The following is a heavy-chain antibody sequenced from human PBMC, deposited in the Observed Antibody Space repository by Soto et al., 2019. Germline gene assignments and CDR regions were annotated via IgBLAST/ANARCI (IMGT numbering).Heavy chain of an antibody. Sequence: QLQLQESGSGLVKPSQTLSLTCAVSGGSISSGGYSWSWIRQPPGKGLEWIGYIYHSGSTYYNPSLKSRVTISVDRSKNQFSLKLSSVTAADTAVYYCASSGYYYDSSGYQFDYWGQGTLVTVSS. CDR2: IYHSGST. V-gene: IGHV4-30-2*01. CDR3: ASSGYYYDSSGYQFDY. D-gene: IGHD3-22*01. CDR1: GGSISSGGYS. J-gene: IGHJ4*02.